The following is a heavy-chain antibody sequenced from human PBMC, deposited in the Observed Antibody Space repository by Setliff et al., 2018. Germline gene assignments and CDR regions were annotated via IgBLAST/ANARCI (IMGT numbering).Heavy chain of an antibody. CDR3: ARHKSNGSGSYPSLYMDV. Sequence: NPSETLSLTCRVSGGSISSGNYYWGLIRQPPGKGLEWVATIYYSGSTYSNPSLKSRLIISVDAPDNQFSVKLSSVTAADTAVYYCARHKSNGSGSYPSLYMDVWGEGIMVTVSS. D-gene: IGHD3-10*01. CDR2: IYYSGST. CDR1: GGSISSGNYY. V-gene: IGHV4-39*01. J-gene: IGHJ6*03.